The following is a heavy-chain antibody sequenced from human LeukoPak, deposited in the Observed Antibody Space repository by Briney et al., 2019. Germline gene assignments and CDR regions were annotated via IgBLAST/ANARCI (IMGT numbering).Heavy chain of an antibody. V-gene: IGHV4-4*07. Sequence: PSETLSLTCTVSGGSISSYYWSWIRQPAGKGLEWIGRIYTSGSTNYNPSLKSRVTMSVDTSKNQFSLKLSSVTAADTAVYYCAREGRGTTVTATYFGTDVWGQGTTVTVSS. CDR3: AREGRGTTVTATYFGTDV. CDR1: GGSISSYY. J-gene: IGHJ6*02. CDR2: IYTSGST. D-gene: IGHD4-17*01.